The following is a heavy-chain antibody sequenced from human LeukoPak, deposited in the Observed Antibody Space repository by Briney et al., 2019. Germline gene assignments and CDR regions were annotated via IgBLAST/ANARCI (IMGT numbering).Heavy chain of an antibody. V-gene: IGHV4-59*01. D-gene: IGHD2-15*01. Sequence: SETLSLTCTVSGGSISSYYWSWIRQPPGKGLEWIGYIYYSGNTNYNPSLKSRVTISVDSSKNQFSLKLSSVTAADTAVYYCARVLLGSTYGMDVWGQGTTVTVSS. J-gene: IGHJ6*02. CDR2: IYYSGNT. CDR1: GGSISSYY. CDR3: ARVLLGSTYGMDV.